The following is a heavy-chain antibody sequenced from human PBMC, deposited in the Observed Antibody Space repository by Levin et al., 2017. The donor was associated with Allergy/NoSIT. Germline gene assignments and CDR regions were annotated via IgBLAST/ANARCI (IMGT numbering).Heavy chain of an antibody. J-gene: IGHJ2*01. CDR2: INSDGSST. V-gene: IGHV3-74*01. Sequence: ASVKVSCAASEFTLSTFWMHWVRQAPGKGLVWVSRINSDGSSTTYADSVRGRITISRDNAKNTVYLQIHSLRAEDTAVYYCAREGRWGEHFDLWGRGTLVTVSS. CDR1: EFTLSTFW. CDR3: AREGRWGEHFDL. D-gene: IGHD3-16*01.